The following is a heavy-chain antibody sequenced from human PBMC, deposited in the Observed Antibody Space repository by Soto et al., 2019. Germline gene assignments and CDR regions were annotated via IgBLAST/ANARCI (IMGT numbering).Heavy chain of an antibody. J-gene: IGHJ6*02. CDR1: GGTFSSYA. Sequence: GASVKVSCKASGGTFSSYAISWVRQAPGQGLEWMGGIIPIFGTANYAQKFQGRVTITADESTSTAYMELSSLRSEDTAVYYCAREGVVVTAALYGMDVWGQGTTVTVSS. CDR3: AREGVVVTAALYGMDV. D-gene: IGHD2-21*02. V-gene: IGHV1-69*13. CDR2: IIPIFGTA.